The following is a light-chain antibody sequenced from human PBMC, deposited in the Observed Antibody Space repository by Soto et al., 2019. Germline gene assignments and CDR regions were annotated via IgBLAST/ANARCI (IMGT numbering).Light chain of an antibody. Sequence: QSVLTQPASVSGSPGQSITISCTGTSSDVGGYNYVSWYQQHPGKAPKLMIYDVSNRPSGVSNRFSGSKSGNTASLTISGLQAEDEADYYCSSYTSSSTCFGGGTKLTVL. V-gene: IGLV2-14*01. J-gene: IGLJ2*01. CDR3: SSYTSSSTC. CDR1: SSDVGGYNY. CDR2: DVS.